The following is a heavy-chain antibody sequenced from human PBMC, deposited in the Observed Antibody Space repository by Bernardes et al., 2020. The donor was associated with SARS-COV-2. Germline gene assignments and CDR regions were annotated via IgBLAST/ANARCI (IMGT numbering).Heavy chain of an antibody. CDR1: GFTFSSYW. CDR2: INSDGSSA. D-gene: IGHD1-26*01. CDR3: ARVGPWELAWFDP. V-gene: IGHV3-74*01. J-gene: IGHJ5*02. Sequence: GGSLRLSCAASGFTFSSYWMYWVRQAPGKGLVWVARINSDGSSASYADSVKGRFTISRDNAKNTLYLQMNSLRVEETAVYYCARVGPWELAWFDPWGQGTLVTVSS.